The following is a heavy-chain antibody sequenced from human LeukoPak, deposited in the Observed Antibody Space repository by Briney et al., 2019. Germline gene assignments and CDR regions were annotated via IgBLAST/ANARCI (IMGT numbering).Heavy chain of an antibody. CDR1: GGSISSYY. Sequence: SETLSLTCTVSGGSISSYYWSWIRQPAGKGLEWIGRIYTSGGTNYNPSLKSRVTMSVDTSKNQFSLKLSSVTAADTAVYYCARGVAGTGEDYFDYWGQGTLVTVSS. D-gene: IGHD6-19*01. CDR3: ARGVAGTGEDYFDY. V-gene: IGHV4-4*07. CDR2: IYTSGGT. J-gene: IGHJ4*02.